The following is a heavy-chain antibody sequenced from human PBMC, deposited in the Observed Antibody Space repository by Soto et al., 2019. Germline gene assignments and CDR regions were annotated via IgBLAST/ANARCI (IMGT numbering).Heavy chain of an antibody. CDR2: IYYSGST. J-gene: IGHJ4*02. D-gene: IGHD4-17*01. CDR1: GGSISSGGYY. V-gene: IGHV4-31*03. Sequence: QVQLQESGPGLVKPSQTLSLTCTVSGGSISSGGYYWSWIRQHPGKGLEWIGYIYYSGSTYHNPSLKSRVTISVDTSKNQFSLKLSSVTAADTAVYYCAGQLTDDYGDYVFDYWGQGTLVTVSS. CDR3: AGQLTDDYGDYVFDY.